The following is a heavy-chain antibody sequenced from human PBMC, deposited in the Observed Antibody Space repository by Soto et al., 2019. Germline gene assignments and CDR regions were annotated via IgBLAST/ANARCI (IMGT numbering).Heavy chain of an antibody. V-gene: IGHV3-13*01. CDR3: ARASSSWYGMDV. Sequence: EVQLLESGGGLVQPGGSLRLSCAASGFTFSSYAMSWVRQAPGKGLEWVSAIGTAGDTYYPGSVKGRFTISRENAKNSLYLQMNSLRAGDTAVYYCARASSSWYGMDVWGQGTTVTVSS. D-gene: IGHD6-13*01. CDR2: IGTAGDT. CDR1: GFTFSSYA. J-gene: IGHJ6*02.